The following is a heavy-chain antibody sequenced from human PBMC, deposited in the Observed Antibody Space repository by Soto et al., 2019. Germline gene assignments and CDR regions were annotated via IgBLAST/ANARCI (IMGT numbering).Heavy chain of an antibody. CDR2: ISGSGGST. CDR3: ANSLELRRQLDY. CDR1: GFTFSSYA. D-gene: IGHD1-1*01. Sequence: PGGSLRLSCAASGFTFSSYAMSWVRQAPGKGLEWVSAISGSGGSTYYADSVKGRFTISRDNSKNTLYLQMNSLRAEDTAVYCCANSLELRRQLDYWGQGTLVTVSS. J-gene: IGHJ4*02. V-gene: IGHV3-23*01.